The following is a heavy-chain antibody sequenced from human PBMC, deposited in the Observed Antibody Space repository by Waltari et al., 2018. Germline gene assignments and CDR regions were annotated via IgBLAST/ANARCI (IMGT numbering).Heavy chain of an antibody. CDR3: ASNYYDSSGYLSIFDY. CDR2: IIPIFGTA. CDR1: GGTFSSYA. D-gene: IGHD3-22*01. Sequence: QVQLVQSGAEVKKSGSSVKVSCKASGGTFSSYAISWVRQAPGQGLEWMGGIIPIFGTANYAQKFQGRVTITADESTSTAYMELSSLRSEDTAVYYCASNYYDSSGYLSIFDYWGQGTLVTVSS. V-gene: IGHV1-69*01. J-gene: IGHJ4*02.